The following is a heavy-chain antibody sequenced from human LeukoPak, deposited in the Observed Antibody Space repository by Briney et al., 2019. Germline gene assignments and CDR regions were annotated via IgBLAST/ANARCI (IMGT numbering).Heavy chain of an antibody. Sequence: ASVKVSCKASGYTFTSYDINWVRQATGQGLEWMGWMNPNSGNTGYAQKFQGRVTMTEDTSTDTAYMELSSLRSEDTAVYYCATRTKPITIFGVVMGFDPWGQGTLVTVSS. D-gene: IGHD3-3*01. CDR3: ATRTKPITIFGVVMGFDP. CDR2: MNPNSGNT. J-gene: IGHJ5*02. CDR1: GYTFTSYD. V-gene: IGHV1-8*01.